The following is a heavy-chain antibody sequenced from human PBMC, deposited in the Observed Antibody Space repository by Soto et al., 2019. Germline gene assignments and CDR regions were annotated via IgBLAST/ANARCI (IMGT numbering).Heavy chain of an antibody. CDR1: GFTFSSYA. CDR3: TKTGRNYGDYNY. V-gene: IGHV3-23*01. D-gene: IGHD4-17*01. J-gene: IGHJ4*02. CDR2: ISGSGGST. Sequence: EVQLLESGGGLVQPGGSLRLSCAASGFTFSSYAMSWVRQAPGKGLEWVSAISGSGGSTYYADSVKGRFTISRDNSKNTLYLQMNSLRAEDTAVYYCTKTGRNYGDYNYWGQGTLVTVSS.